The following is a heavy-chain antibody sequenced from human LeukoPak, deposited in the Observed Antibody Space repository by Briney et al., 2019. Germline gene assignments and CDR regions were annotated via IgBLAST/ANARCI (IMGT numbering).Heavy chain of an antibody. CDR2: ISHTGST. J-gene: IGHJ4*02. D-gene: IGHD6-6*01. CDR3: AREYSTSSTSFDY. V-gene: IGHV4-34*01. CDR1: GGSFSGHY. Sequence: SETLSLTCAVYGGSFSGHYWSWIRQPPGKGLEWIGEISHTGSTNYNPSLKSRVTISLATSKNQFSLKLSSVTAAGTAVYYCAREYSTSSTSFDYWGQGTLVTVSS.